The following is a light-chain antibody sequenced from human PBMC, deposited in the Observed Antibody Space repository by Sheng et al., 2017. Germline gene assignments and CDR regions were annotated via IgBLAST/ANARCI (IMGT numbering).Light chain of an antibody. V-gene: IGKV3-20*01. CDR1: QYIXGSY. J-gene: IGKJ1*01. Sequence: EIVLTQSPGTMSLFPGERATLSCRASQYIXGSYLSWYQQRPGQAPRLLIYAAYSRATGIPDRFGGSGSGTDFTLTISRLQPEDSAVYYCQQYEHSPAFGQGTKVEI. CDR3: QQYEHSPA. CDR2: AAY.